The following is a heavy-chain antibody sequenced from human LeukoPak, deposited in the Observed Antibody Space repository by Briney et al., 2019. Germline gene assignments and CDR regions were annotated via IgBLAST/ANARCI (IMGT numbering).Heavy chain of an antibody. CDR3: ARGGPRRPYYAPGDY. V-gene: IGHV3-11*04. CDR2: ISSSGSTI. D-gene: IGHD2-2*01. CDR1: GFTFSDYY. Sequence: GGSLRLSFAASGFTFSDYYMSWIRQAPGKGLEWVSYISSSGSTIYYADSVKGRFTISRDNAKNSLYLQRNSLRAEDTAVYYCARGGPRRPYYAPGDYWGQGTLVTVSS. J-gene: IGHJ4*02.